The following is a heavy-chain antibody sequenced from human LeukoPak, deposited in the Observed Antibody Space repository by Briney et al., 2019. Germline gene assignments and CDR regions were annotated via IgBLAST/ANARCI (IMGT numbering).Heavy chain of an antibody. CDR3: ARGVRFITVAGGTREFDY. Sequence: PSETLSLTCTVSGGSISGYYWSWIRQPPGKGLEWIAYIYYNGISNYNPSLKSRVIISVDSSKNQFSLKLTSVTAADTAVYYCARGVRFITVAGGTREFDYWGQGTLVTVSS. V-gene: IGHV4-59*01. CDR1: GGSISGYY. D-gene: IGHD6-19*01. J-gene: IGHJ4*02. CDR2: IYYNGIS.